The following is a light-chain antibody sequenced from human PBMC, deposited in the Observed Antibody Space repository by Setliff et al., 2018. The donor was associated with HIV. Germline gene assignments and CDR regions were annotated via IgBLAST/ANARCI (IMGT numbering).Light chain of an antibody. CDR2: DVN. J-gene: IGLJ1*01. CDR3: SSYTTSNTYV. Sequence: QSVLAQPASVSGSPGQSITFSCTGTSSDIGGNTFVSWYQHLPGKTPTVIIYDVNKRPSGVSDRFSGFKSGNTASLTISGLRAEDEADYHCSSYTTSNTYVFGSGTKVTVL. CDR1: SSDIGGNTF. V-gene: IGLV2-14*03.